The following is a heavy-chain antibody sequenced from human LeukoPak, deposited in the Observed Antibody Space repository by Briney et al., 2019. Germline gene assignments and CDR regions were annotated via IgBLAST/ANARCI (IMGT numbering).Heavy chain of an antibody. CDR1: GYTLTELS. V-gene: IGHV1-24*01. D-gene: IGHD1-26*01. CDR3: ATTALSGAPNWFDP. CDR2: FDPEDGET. Sequence: ASVKVSCKVSGYTLTELSMHWVRQAPGKGLEWMGGFDPEDGETIYAQKFQGRVTMTEDTSTDTAYMELSSLRSEDTAVYYCATTALSGAPNWFDPWGQGTLVTVSS. J-gene: IGHJ5*02.